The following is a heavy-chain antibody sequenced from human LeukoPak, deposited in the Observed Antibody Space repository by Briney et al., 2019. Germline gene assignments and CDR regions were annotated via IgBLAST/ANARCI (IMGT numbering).Heavy chain of an antibody. J-gene: IGHJ4*02. Sequence: GGSLRLSCAASGFTFSGYWMHWVRQAPGKGLVWVSRINSDGSSTTYADSVKGRFTISRDNAKNTLYLQMNSLRAEDTAMYYCARAVGLDFDFWGQGTLVTVSS. CDR2: INSDGSST. CDR1: GFTFSGYW. D-gene: IGHD2-2*01. CDR3: ARAVGLDFDF. V-gene: IGHV3-74*01.